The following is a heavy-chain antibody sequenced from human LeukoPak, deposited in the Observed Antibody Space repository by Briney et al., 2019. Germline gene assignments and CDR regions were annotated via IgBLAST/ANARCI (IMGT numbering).Heavy chain of an antibody. Sequence: GGSLRLSCAASGFTFSSYWMHWVRQAPGKGLVWVSRINSDGSSTSYADSVKGRFTISRDNAKNTLYLQMNSLRAEDTAVYYCARDTPLCSGGSCYPSLTFYYYYYYGMDVWGQGTTVTVSS. CDR2: INSDGSST. D-gene: IGHD2-15*01. V-gene: IGHV3-74*01. J-gene: IGHJ6*02. CDR3: ARDTPLCSGGSCYPSLTFYYYYYYGMDV. CDR1: GFTFSSYW.